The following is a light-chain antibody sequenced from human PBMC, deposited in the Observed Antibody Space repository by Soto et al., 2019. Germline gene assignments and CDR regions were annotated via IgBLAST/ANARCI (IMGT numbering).Light chain of an antibody. J-gene: IGKJ5*01. Sequence: ETVMTQSPATLSVSPGERATLSCRASQSVSSNYLAWYQHKPGQAPRLLISGASRRATGIPDRFSGAGSGTDFTLTISRLEPEDFALYYCQQHDILPITFGQGTRLEIK. V-gene: IGKV3-20*01. CDR1: QSVSSNY. CDR3: QQHDILPIT. CDR2: GAS.